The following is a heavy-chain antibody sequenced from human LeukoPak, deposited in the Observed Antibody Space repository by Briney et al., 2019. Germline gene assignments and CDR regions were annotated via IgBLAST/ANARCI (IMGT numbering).Heavy chain of an antibody. CDR3: ARESESSGWYDY. V-gene: IGHV3-43*02. Sequence: GGSLRPSCAASGFTFSSYSMNWVRQAPGKGLEWVSLISGDGGSTFYADSVKGRFTISRDNSKNSLYLQMNSLRSDDTALYYCARESESSGWYDYWGQGTLVTVSS. CDR1: GFTFSSYS. D-gene: IGHD6-19*01. J-gene: IGHJ4*02. CDR2: ISGDGGST.